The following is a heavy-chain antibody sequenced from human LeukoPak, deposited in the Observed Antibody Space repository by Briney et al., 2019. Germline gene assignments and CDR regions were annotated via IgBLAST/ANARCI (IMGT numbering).Heavy chain of an antibody. CDR2: INHSEGT. J-gene: IGHJ4*02. Sequence: SESLSLTSAADGGSFRGYYWGLIRQPRGKWLEGPGAINHSEGTNYKPSLKSRVTISVDTSKNQFSLKLSSVTAADTAVYYCARGGTSEPGIAVAGRPRFDYWGQGTLVTVSS. D-gene: IGHD6-19*01. CDR3: ARGGTSEPGIAVAGRPRFDY. V-gene: IGHV4-34*01. CDR1: GGSFRGYY.